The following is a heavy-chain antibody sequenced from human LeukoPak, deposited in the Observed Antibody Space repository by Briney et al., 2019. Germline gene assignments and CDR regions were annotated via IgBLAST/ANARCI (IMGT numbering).Heavy chain of an antibody. CDR3: ARQDSSGYPEGYFDY. CDR1: GESISHSTYY. J-gene: IGHJ4*02. CDR2: IYYSGST. V-gene: IGHV4-39*01. D-gene: IGHD3-22*01. Sequence: SETLSLTCSVSGESISHSTYYWGWIRQPPGKGLEWIGSIYYSGSTYYNPSLKSRVTISVDTSKNQFSLKLSSVTAADTAVYYCARQDSSGYPEGYFDYWGQGTLVTVSS.